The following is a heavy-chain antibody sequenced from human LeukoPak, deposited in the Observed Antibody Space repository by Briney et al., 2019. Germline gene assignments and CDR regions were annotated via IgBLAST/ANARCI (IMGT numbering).Heavy chain of an antibody. CDR3: AKRGIAVT. V-gene: IGHV3-9*01. D-gene: IGHD6-19*01. CDR1: GFTFDDYA. Sequence: GRSLRLSCAASGFTFDDYAMHWVRQAPGKGLEWVSGISWNSGSIGYADSVKGRFTISRDNAKNSLYLQMNSLRAEDTALYYCAKRGIAVTWGQGTLVTVSS. CDR2: ISWNSGSI. J-gene: IGHJ5*02.